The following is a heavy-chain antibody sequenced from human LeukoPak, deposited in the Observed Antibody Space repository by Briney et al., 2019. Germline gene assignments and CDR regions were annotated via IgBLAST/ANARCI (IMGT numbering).Heavy chain of an antibody. V-gene: IGHV3-21*01. CDR1: GFTFSSYG. Sequence: GGSLRLSCAASGFTFSSYGMSWVRQAPGKGLEWVSSISTSSSYIYYADSVKGRFTISRDNAKNSLYLQMNSLRAEDTAVYYCARGGEEQQLAGFDYWGQGTLVTVAS. D-gene: IGHD6-13*01. CDR2: ISTSSSYI. CDR3: ARGGEEQQLAGFDY. J-gene: IGHJ4*02.